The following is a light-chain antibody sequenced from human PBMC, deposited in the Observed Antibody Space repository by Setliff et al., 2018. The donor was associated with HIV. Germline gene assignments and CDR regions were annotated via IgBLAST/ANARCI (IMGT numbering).Light chain of an antibody. V-gene: IGLV2-14*03. CDR3: SSYTSRSSLGV. CDR1: SSDVGGYNY. J-gene: IGLJ1*01. Sequence: SALTQPASVSGSPGQSITISCTGTSSDVGGYNYVSWYQQHPGKAPKLMIYDVSNRPSGVSNRFSGSKSGNTASLTISGLQAEDEADYYCSSYTSRSSLGVFGTGTKGTV. CDR2: DVS.